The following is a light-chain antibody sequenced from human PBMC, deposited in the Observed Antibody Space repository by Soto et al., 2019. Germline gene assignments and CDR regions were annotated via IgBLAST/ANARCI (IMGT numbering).Light chain of an antibody. CDR1: QSVRRT. CDR2: GAS. J-gene: IGKJ5*01. Sequence: ITMTRSPATLALPSGGGATLFCRASQSVRRTLAWYQRKPGQAPRLLIYGASTRATGIPARFSGSGSGTEFTLTSSSLQSEDFAVYYCQQYNNWPITFGQGTRLEIK. V-gene: IGKV3-15*01. CDR3: QQYNNWPIT.